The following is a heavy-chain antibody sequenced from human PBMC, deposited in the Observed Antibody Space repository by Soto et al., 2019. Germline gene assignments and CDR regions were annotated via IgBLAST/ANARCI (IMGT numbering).Heavy chain of an antibody. V-gene: IGHV2-70*11. Sequence: SGPTLVNPTQTLTLTCTLSGFSLSTRGMCVSWIRPPPGKALEWLARIDWDDDKYYSTSLKTRLTISKDTSKNQVVLTMTNMDPVDTATYYCARIRNGDPPHFAYWGQGTPVTVSS. CDR3: ARIRNGDPPHFAY. J-gene: IGHJ4*02. CDR1: GFSLSTRGMC. CDR2: IDWDDDK.